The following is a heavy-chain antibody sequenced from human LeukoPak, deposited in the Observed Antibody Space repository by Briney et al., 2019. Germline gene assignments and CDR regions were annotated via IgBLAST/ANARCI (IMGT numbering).Heavy chain of an antibody. J-gene: IGHJ4*02. V-gene: IGHV3-30-3*01. CDR2: ISYDGSNK. D-gene: IGHD3-10*01. CDR3: TKEHYYGSGSYPEY. Sequence: GGSLRLSCAASGFTFSSYAMHWVRQAPGKGLEWVAVISYDGSNKYYADSVKGRFTISRDNSKNTLYLQMNSLRAEDTAVYHCTKEHYYGSGSYPEYWGQGVLATVSS. CDR1: GFTFSSYA.